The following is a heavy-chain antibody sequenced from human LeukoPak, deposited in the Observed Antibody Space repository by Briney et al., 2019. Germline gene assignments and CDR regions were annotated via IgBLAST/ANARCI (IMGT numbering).Heavy chain of an antibody. Sequence: GASVKVSCKASGGSFSSCGISWVRQAPGQGLEWMGRIIPMFDTVNYAQNFQGRVTISADKSTTTTYMELTSLRSGDTAVYYCVRDYDTSGPQKNYFDFWGQGTLVTVSS. CDR1: GGSFSSCG. D-gene: IGHD3-22*01. V-gene: IGHV1-69*06. CDR2: IIPMFDTV. J-gene: IGHJ4*02. CDR3: VRDYDTSGPQKNYFDF.